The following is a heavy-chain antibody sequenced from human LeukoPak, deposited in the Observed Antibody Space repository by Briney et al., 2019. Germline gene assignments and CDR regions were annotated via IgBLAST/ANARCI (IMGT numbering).Heavy chain of an antibody. Sequence: GGSLRLSSAASGFTFRTYGMHWVRQAPGKGLEWVTFIRYDGSDKYYADSVKGRFTISRDNSKNTLFLQMNSLRVEDTAVYYCAKRADYYDYSRAVYDAFDLWGQGTMVTVSS. J-gene: IGHJ3*01. D-gene: IGHD3-16*01. CDR1: GFTFRTYG. V-gene: IGHV3-30*02. CDR3: AKRADYYDYSRAVYDAFDL. CDR2: IRYDGSDK.